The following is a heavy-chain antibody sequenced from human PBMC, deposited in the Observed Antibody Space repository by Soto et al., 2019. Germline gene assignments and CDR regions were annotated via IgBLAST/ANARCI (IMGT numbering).Heavy chain of an antibody. CDR2: IYSGGST. CDR3: ARDRLREVVAPDPGYYYYGMDV. Sequence: LRLSCAASGFTVSSNYMSWVRQAPGKGLEWVSVIYSGGSTYYADSVKGRFTISRDNSKNTLYLQMNSLRAEDTAVYYCARDRLREVVAPDPGYYYYGMDVWGQGTTVTVSS. D-gene: IGHD2-15*01. V-gene: IGHV3-53*01. CDR1: GFTVSSNY. J-gene: IGHJ6*02.